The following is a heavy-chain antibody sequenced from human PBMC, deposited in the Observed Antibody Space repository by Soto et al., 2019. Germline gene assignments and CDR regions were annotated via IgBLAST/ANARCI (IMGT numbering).Heavy chain of an antibody. CDR1: GFTFSSYW. V-gene: IGHV3-74*01. CDR3: ARSRGSGGVEYNMDV. Sequence: EVQLVESGGGLVQPGGSLRLSCAASGFTFSSYWMHWVRQGPGEGLVWVSRIMSDGSGTTYAESVKGRFTISRDNAKNTMYLQMNSLRAEDTDVYRCARSRGSGGVEYNMDVWGQGTTVTVSS. J-gene: IGHJ6*02. D-gene: IGHD3-16*01. CDR2: IMSDGSGT.